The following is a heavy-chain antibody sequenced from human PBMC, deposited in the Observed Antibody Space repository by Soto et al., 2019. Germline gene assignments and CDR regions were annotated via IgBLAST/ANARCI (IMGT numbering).Heavy chain of an antibody. CDR1: GGSISSSSYY. CDR2: IYTSGST. CDR3: ARLNDYYDSSGYYSTLYYGMDV. V-gene: IGHV4-61*02. J-gene: IGHJ6*02. Sequence: PSETLSLTCTVSGGSISSSSYYWSWIRQPAGKGLEWIGRIYTSGSTNYNPSLKSRVTMSVDTSKNQFSLKLSSVTAADTAVYYCARLNDYYDSSGYYSTLYYGMDVWGQGSRVTVCS. D-gene: IGHD3-22*01.